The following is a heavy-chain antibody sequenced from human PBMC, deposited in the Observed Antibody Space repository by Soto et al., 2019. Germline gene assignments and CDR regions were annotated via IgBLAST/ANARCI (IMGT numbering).Heavy chain of an antibody. J-gene: IGHJ3*02. V-gene: IGHV5-51*01. D-gene: IGHD2-15*01. CDR1: RYGFSIHW. Sequence: GESLKISCKASRYGFSIHWVAWRRQMPGKGLEWVGIIYPGNSNTMYSPSFQGQVTISAVTALSTTYLQWDTLKPSDTAIYFCASASHCDGGNCPMGGFDMWGQGTMVTVS. CDR2: IYPGNSNT. CDR3: ASASHCDGGNCPMGGFDM.